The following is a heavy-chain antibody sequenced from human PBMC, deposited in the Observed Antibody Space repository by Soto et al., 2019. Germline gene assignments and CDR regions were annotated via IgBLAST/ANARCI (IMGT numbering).Heavy chain of an antibody. CDR1: AYTFSDYY. J-gene: IGHJ4*02. CDR3: AREPATPKPEGREL. CDR2: INPNSGGT. V-gene: IGHV1-2*02. Sequence: ASVNVSCKASAYTFSDYYIHWVRQAPGQGLEWMGWINPNSGGTKYGPKFQGGVTMTRETSITTAYIELSRLRSGDTAVYYCAREPATPKPEGRELWGKGTLVTVSP. D-gene: IGHD1-1*01.